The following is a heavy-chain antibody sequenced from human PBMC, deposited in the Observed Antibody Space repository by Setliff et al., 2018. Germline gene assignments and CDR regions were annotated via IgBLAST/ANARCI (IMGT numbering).Heavy chain of an antibody. CDR3: ARDLASSSDRFIGGWFDP. CDR1: GGSFSGYY. V-gene: IGHV4-34*01. D-gene: IGHD6-13*01. CDR2: INHSGST. J-gene: IGHJ5*02. Sequence: TSETLSLTCAVYGGSFSGYYWSWIRQPPGKGLEWIGEINHSGSTNYNPSLKSRVTISIDTSKNQFSLKLSSVTAADPAVYYCARDLASSSDRFIGGWFDPWGQGTLVTVSS.